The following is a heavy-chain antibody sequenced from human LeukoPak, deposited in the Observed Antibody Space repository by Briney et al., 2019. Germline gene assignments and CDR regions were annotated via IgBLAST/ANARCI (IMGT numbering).Heavy chain of an antibody. CDR2: IKSKTDSGTT. D-gene: IGHD3-22*01. CDR1: GFTFSYDW. V-gene: IGHV3-15*01. J-gene: IGHJ1*01. CDR3: TTDAYYYDSSTSFYAEYFQH. Sequence: PGGSLRLSCAASGFTFSYDWMSWVRQAPGKGLEWDGRIKSKTDSGTTDYAPPVKGRFSISRDDSKNTLYLQMSSLRIEDTAVYYCTTDAYYYDSSTSFYAEYFQHWGQGTLVTVSS.